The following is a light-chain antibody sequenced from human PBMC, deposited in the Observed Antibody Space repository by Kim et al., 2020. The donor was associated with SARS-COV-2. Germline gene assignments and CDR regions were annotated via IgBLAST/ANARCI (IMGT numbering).Light chain of an antibody. J-gene: IGLJ1*01. Sequence: APGKTAGITWGGNDIGSKSVHWYQQRPGQAPVLVLYYNTDRPSGIPERFSGSNSGNTATLTINRVEAGDEADYYCQVWDISSDHYVFGTGTKVTVL. CDR1: DIGSKS. V-gene: IGLV3-21*04. CDR2: YNT. CDR3: QVWDISSDHYV.